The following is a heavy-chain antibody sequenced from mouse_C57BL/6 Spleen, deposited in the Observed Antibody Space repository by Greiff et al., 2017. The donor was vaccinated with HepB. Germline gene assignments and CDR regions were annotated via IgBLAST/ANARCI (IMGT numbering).Heavy chain of an antibody. J-gene: IGHJ4*01. D-gene: IGHD1-1*01. CDR2: ISYDGSK. Sequence: EVKLMESGPGLVKPSQSLSLTCSVTGYSITSGYYWNWIRQFPGNKLEWMGYISYDGSKNYNPSLKNRISITRDTSKNQFFLKLNSVTTEDTATYYCARGTTVVASRAMDYWGQGTSVTVSS. CDR1: GYSITSGYY. V-gene: IGHV3-6*01. CDR3: ARGTTVVASRAMDY.